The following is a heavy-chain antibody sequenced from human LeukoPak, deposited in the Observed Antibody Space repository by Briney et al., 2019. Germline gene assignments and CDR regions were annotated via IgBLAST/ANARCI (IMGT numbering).Heavy chain of an antibody. CDR3: ARVGFSGDFDY. CDR1: GFASSS. CDR2: ISGSDGTT. D-gene: IGHD1-1*01. Sequence: GGSLRLSCAASGFASSSMNWVRQAPGKGLEWVSYISGSDGTTYYGDSVKGRFTISRDNAKNSLYLQMNSLRAEDTAVYYCARVGFSGDFDYWGQGTLVTVSS. J-gene: IGHJ4*02. V-gene: IGHV3-48*01.